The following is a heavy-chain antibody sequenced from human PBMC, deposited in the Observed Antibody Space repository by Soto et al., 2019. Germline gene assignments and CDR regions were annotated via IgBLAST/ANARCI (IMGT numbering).Heavy chain of an antibody. J-gene: IGHJ4*02. V-gene: IGHV4-30-4*01. CDR1: GGSISSGDYY. Sequence: QVRLQESGPELVKPSQTLSLTCTVSGGSISSGDYYWSWIRQPPGKGLEWIGYIYYSGSTYYNPSLKSRVTISVDTCKNQFSLKLSSVTAADTAVYYCARAPSRAIVVVAPEFDYWCQGTLVTVSS. CDR2: IYYSGST. CDR3: ARAPSRAIVVVAPEFDY. D-gene: IGHD2-15*01.